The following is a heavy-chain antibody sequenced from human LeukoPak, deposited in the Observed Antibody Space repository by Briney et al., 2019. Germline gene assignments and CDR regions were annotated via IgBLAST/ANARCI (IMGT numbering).Heavy chain of an antibody. CDR3: ARELTIFGVVTYFDY. J-gene: IGHJ4*02. Sequence: PSETLSLTCTVSGGSISSSSYYWGWIRQPPGKGLEWIGSIYHSGSTYYNPSLKSRVTISVDTSKNQFSLKLSSVTAADTAVYYCARELTIFGVVTYFDYWGQGTLVTVSS. V-gene: IGHV4-39*07. CDR2: IYHSGST. CDR1: GGSISSSSYY. D-gene: IGHD3-3*01.